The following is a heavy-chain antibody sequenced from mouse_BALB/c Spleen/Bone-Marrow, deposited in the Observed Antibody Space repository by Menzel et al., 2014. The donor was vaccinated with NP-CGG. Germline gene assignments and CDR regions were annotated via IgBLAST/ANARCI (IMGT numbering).Heavy chain of an antibody. J-gene: IGHJ4*01. D-gene: IGHD2-3*01. CDR1: GYAFXSSW. Sequence: VNVVDSGPELVKPGASVKISCKASGYAFXSSWTNWVKQRPGQGLEWIGRIYPGDGDTNYNGKFKGKATLTADKSSSTAYMQLSSLTSVDSAVYFCARSDGYRAMDYWGQGTSVTVSS. V-gene: IGHV1-82*01. CDR3: ARSDGYRAMDY. CDR2: IYPGDGDT.